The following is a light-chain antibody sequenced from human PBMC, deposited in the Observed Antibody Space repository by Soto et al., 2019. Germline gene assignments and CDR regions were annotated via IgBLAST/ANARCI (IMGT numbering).Light chain of an antibody. V-gene: IGLV1-40*01. CDR2: GNS. J-gene: IGLJ1*01. Sequence: QSVLTQPPSVSGAPGQRVTISCTGSTSNIGTGYDVHWYQQLPGTAPKLLIYGNSTRPSGVPDRFSGSKSGTSPSLAITGLQAEDEADYYGQSYDSRLSGGVFGTGTKLTVL. CDR3: QSYDSRLSGGV. CDR1: TSNIGTGYD.